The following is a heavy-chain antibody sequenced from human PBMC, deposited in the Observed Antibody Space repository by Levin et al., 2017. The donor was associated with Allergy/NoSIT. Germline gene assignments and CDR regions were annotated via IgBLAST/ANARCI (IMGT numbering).Heavy chain of an antibody. CDR2: LYNNGRT. V-gene: IGHV4-59*01. Sequence: SETLSLTCAVSGDSISSYHWNWLRQPPGKELEWIGCLYNNGRTKYNPSLQSRVTISVDATKNQFSLKLSSVSASDTAVYYCSRDQGSSGWYGWIDFWGQGTLVTVSS. D-gene: IGHD6-19*01. CDR1: GDSISSYH. J-gene: IGHJ5*01. CDR3: SRDQGSSGWYGWIDF.